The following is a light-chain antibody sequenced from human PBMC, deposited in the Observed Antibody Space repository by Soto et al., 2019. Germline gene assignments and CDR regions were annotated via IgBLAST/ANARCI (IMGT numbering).Light chain of an antibody. Sequence: QSVLTQPASVSGSPGQSITISCTGTSSDVCGSNSVSWYQHHPGKAPKLMIYEVSNRPSGVSNRFSGSKSDNTASLTISGLQAEDEADYYCSSHTITKHVVFGGGTKLTVL. CDR2: EVS. J-gene: IGLJ2*01. CDR1: SSDVCGSNS. V-gene: IGLV2-14*01. CDR3: SSHTITKHVV.